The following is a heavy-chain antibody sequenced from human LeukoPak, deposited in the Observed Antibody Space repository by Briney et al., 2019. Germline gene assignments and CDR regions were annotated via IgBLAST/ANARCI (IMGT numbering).Heavy chain of an antibody. V-gene: IGHV3-7*04. CDR1: GFTFSSYR. J-gene: IGHJ4*02. CDR2: IKQDGSEK. D-gene: IGHD3-10*01. Sequence: PGGSLRLSCAASGFTFSSYRMSWVRQAPGKGLEWGANIKQDGSEKYYVDSVKGRVTISRDNAKNSLYLQMTSLRAEDTAVYYCARAGVLLWFGELFDYWGQGTLVTVSS. CDR3: ARAGVLLWFGELFDY.